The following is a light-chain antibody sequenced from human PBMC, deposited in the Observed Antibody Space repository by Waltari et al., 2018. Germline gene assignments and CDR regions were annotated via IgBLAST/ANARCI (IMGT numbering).Light chain of an antibody. CDR1: TRDVGGYDY. CDR2: DVT. J-gene: IGLJ3*02. V-gene: IGLV2-11*01. CDR3: CSFAGTYTWV. Sequence: SALTQPRAVSGSPGQSVPISCTATTRDVGGYDYVSWYQHHPGKAPQLMIFDVTQRPSGVPDRFSGSKSANTASLTISGLQAEDEADYYCCSFAGTYTWVFGGGTKVTVL.